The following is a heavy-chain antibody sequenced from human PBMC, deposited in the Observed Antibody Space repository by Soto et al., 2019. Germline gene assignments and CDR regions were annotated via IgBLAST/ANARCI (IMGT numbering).Heavy chain of an antibody. V-gene: IGHV1-2*02. Sequence: ASVKVSCKASGYTFTSYYMHWVRQAPGQGLEWMGWINPNSGGTNYAQKFQGRVTMTRDTSISTAYMELSRLRSDDTAVYYCARDPKPYSSSYPWGQGTLVTVSS. D-gene: IGHD6-13*01. CDR1: GYTFTSYY. CDR3: ARDPKPYSSSYP. CDR2: INPNSGGT. J-gene: IGHJ4*02.